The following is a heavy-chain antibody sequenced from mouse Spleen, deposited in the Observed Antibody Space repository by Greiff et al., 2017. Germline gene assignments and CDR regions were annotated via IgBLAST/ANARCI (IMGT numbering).Heavy chain of an antibody. CDR3: ARHGGRTGFAY. CDR2: ISSGGSYT. V-gene: IGHV5-9-3*01. D-gene: IGHD1-1*02. Sequence: EVQLVESGGGLVKPGGSLKLSCAASGFTFSSYAMSWVRQTPEKRLEWVATISSGGSYTYYPDSVKGRFTISRDNAKNTLYLQMSSLRSEDTAMYYCARHGGRTGFAYWGQGTLVTVSA. CDR1: GFTFSSYA. J-gene: IGHJ3*01.